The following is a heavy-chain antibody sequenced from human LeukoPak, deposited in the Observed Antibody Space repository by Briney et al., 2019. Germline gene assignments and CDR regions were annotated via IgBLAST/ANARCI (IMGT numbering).Heavy chain of an antibody. V-gene: IGHV5-51*01. J-gene: IGHJ5*02. D-gene: IGHD3-9*01. CDR2: IYPGDSDT. CDR3: ARHGTYYDILTGYYGGYNWFGP. Sequence: GESLKISCKGSGYSFTSYWIGWVRQMPGKGLEWMGIIYPGDSDTRYSPSFQGQVTISADKSISTAYLQWSSLKASATAMYYCARHGTYYDILTGYYGGYNWFGPWGQGTLVTVSS. CDR1: GYSFTSYW.